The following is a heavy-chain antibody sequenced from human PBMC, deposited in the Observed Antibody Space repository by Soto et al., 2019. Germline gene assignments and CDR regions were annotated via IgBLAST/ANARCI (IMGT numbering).Heavy chain of an antibody. J-gene: IGHJ6*02. CDR2: ISSSSSCI. D-gene: IGHD5-12*01. CDR3: ARDPDSGYDLGYYGMDV. Sequence: GGSLRLSCAASGFTFSSYSMNWVRQAPGKGLEWVSSISSSSSCIYYADSVKGRFTISRDNAKNSLYLQMNSLRAEDTAVYYCARDPDSGYDLGYYGMDVWGQGTTVTVSS. CDR1: GFTFSSYS. V-gene: IGHV3-21*01.